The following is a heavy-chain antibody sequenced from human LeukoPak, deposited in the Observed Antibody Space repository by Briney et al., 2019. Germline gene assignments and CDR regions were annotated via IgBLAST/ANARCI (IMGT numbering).Heavy chain of an antibody. CDR1: GGTFSRYA. CDR2: IIPIFGTA. J-gene: IGHJ4*02. V-gene: IGHV1-69*13. D-gene: IGHD2-15*01. Sequence: SVTVSCKASGGTFSRYAINWARQAPGQGLEWMGGIIPIFGTANYAQKFQGRVTITADESTSTAYMELSSLRSEDTAVYYCARSRGSCYSCGDYWGQGTLVTVSS. CDR3: ARSRGSCYSCGDY.